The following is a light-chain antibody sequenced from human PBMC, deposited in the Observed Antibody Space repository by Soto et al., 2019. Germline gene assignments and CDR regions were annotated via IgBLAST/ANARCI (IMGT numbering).Light chain of an antibody. V-gene: IGKV3-20*01. Sequence: VLTQSPGTLSLSPGERATISCRASQSISSNYLAWYQHKPGQAPRLLIYGASSRATGIPHRFSGSGSGTDFALTISRLAPGDCGVFYCQQYGNSPPYTFGQGTRLEIK. CDR3: QQYGNSPPYT. J-gene: IGKJ2*01. CDR1: QSISSNY. CDR2: GAS.